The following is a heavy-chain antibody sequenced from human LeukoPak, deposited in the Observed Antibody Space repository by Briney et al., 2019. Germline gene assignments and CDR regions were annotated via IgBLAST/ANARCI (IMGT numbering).Heavy chain of an antibody. V-gene: IGHV4-61*01. D-gene: IGHD6-6*01. CDR2: IYYSGST. CDR1: GGSISSSSYY. CDR3: ARGIAARHDY. Sequence: SETLSLTCTVSGGSISSSSYYWSWIRQPPGKGLEWIGYIYYSGSTNYNPSLKSRVTISVDTSKNQFSLKLSSVTAADTAVYYCARGIAARHDYWGQGTLVTVSS. J-gene: IGHJ4*02.